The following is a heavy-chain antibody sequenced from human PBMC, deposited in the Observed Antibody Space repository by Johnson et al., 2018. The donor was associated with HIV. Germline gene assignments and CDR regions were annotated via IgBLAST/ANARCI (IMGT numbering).Heavy chain of an antibody. D-gene: IGHD3-10*02. J-gene: IGHJ3*02. V-gene: IGHV3-30-3*01. Sequence: QVQLVESGGGVVQPGRSLRLSCAASGFTFSNYAMHWVRQAPGKGLAWVAIISYDGSNKYYADSVKGRFTISRDNAKNSLYLQMNSLRAEDTAVYYCAREAATTFWGWDAFDIWGQGTMVTISS. CDR3: AREAATTFWGWDAFDI. CDR2: ISYDGSNK. CDR1: GFTFSNYA.